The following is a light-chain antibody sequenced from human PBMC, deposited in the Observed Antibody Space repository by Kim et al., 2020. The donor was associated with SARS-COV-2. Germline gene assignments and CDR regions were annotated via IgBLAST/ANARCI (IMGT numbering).Light chain of an antibody. CDR3: SSYTSSSTRV. CDR1: SSDVGGYNY. CDR2: DVS. Sequence: QPASVSGSPGQSITISCTGTSSDVGGYNYVSWYQQHPGKAPKLMIYDVSNRPSGVSNRFSGSKSGNTASLTISGLQAEDEADYYCSSYTSSSTRVFGGGTQLTVL. V-gene: IGLV2-14*03. J-gene: IGLJ3*02.